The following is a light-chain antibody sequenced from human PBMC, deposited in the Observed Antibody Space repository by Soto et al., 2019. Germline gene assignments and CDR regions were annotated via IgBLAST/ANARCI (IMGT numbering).Light chain of an antibody. CDR2: APS. J-gene: IGKJ5*01. Sequence: LLTQCPSSLSASVGDRVTITCRASQGIDTSLAWYQQKPGKAPKLLIYAPSNFQSGVPSRFSGSGSGTHFTLTISSLQPEDFATYYCQQLHGYPITFGQGTRLEI. CDR3: QQLHGYPIT. V-gene: IGKV1-9*01. CDR1: QGIDTS.